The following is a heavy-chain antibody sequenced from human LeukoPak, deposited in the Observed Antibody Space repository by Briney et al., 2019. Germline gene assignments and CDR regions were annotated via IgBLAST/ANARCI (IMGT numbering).Heavy chain of an antibody. CDR1: GFTFSSYA. CDR3: AKDFFSGWAIDY. V-gene: IGHV3-23*01. CDR2: IDSGGST. Sequence: GGSLRLCCAASGFTFSSYAMGWVRQAPGKGLEWVSAIDSGGSTWYADSVKGRFTISRDNSKNTLYLQTNSLRAEDTAVYYCAKDFFSGWAIDYWGQGTLVTVSS. D-gene: IGHD6-19*01. J-gene: IGHJ4*02.